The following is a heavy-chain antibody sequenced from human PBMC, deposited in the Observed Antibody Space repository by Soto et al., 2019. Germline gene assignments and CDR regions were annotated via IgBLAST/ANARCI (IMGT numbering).Heavy chain of an antibody. D-gene: IGHD3-10*01. CDR3: AKEVGSAYFGMDV. V-gene: IGHV5-51*03. CDR2: ISPGNSET. Sequence: EVQLVQSGAEVTEPGESLKISCKGSGYSLSKTWINWVRQMPGKGLEWMGIISPGNSETRYSPSFQGQGTLSADKSLNTAYLQWNSLKASDTSTYYCAKEVGSAYFGMDVWGPGTTGNVSS. CDR1: GYSLSKTW. J-gene: IGHJ6*02.